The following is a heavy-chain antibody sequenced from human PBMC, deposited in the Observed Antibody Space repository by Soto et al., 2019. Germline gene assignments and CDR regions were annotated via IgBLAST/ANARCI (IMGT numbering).Heavy chain of an antibody. CDR1: GFTFSSYA. CDR3: ARGLLWGSTSLYYYYGMDV. CDR2: ISGSGGST. D-gene: IGHD2-2*01. J-gene: IGHJ6*02. Sequence: GGSLRLSCAASGFTFSSYAMSWVRQAPGKGLEWVSAISGSGGSTYYADSVKGRFTISRDNSKNTLYLQMNSLRAEDTAVYYCARGLLWGSTSLYYYYGMDVWGQGTTVTVSS. V-gene: IGHV3-23*01.